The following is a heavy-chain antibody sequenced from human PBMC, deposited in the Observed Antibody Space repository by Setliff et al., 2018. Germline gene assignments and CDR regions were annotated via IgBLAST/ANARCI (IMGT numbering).Heavy chain of an antibody. CDR1: GGSISSSSYY. J-gene: IGHJ4*02. CDR2: IYYSGST. CDR3: ASRATYYNFWSGYYLY. V-gene: IGHV4-39*07. Sequence: PSETLSLTCTVSGGSISSSSYYWGWIRQPPGKGLEWIGSIYYSGSTYYNPPLKSRVTISVDTSKNQFSLKLSSVTAADTAVYYCASRATYYNFWSGYYLYWGQGTQVTVSS. D-gene: IGHD3-3*01.